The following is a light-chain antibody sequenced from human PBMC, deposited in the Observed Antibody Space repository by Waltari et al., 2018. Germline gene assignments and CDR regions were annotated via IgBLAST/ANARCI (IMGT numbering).Light chain of an antibody. CDR2: GAA. Sequence: IMLTQSPGTLSLSPGERATLSCRASQSISRYLAWYQQKPGQAPRRLIDGAATRATGIPDRFSGSGSGTDFSLTISGLEPEDSAVYYCQHHFRLPATFGQGTKVEIK. CDR1: QSISRY. V-gene: IGKV3-20*01. CDR3: QHHFRLPAT. J-gene: IGKJ1*01.